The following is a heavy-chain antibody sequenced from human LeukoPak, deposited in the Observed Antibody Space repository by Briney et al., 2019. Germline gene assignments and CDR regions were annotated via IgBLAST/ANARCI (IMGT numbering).Heavy chain of an antibody. CDR2: IYPGDSDT. J-gene: IGHJ6*02. Sequence: GESLKISCKGSGYSFTTYWIAWVRKMPGKGLEWMGMIYPGDSDTRYSPPFQGQVTISVDKSISTAYLQWSTLKTSDTAMYYCARRPTQQWLGMDVWGQGTTVTVSS. D-gene: IGHD6-19*01. V-gene: IGHV5-51*01. CDR1: GYSFTTYW. CDR3: ARRPTQQWLGMDV.